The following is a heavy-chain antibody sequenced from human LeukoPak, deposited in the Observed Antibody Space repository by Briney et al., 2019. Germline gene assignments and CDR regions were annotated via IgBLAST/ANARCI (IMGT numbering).Heavy chain of an antibody. CDR2: IYYSGST. CDR3: ARDLTGEGYFDY. V-gene: IGHV4-59*01. J-gene: IGHJ4*02. D-gene: IGHD1-26*01. CDR1: GGSISSYY. Sequence: PSETLSLTCTVSGGSISSYYWSWIRQPPGKGLEWIGYIYYSGSTNYNPSLKSRVTISVDTSKNQFSLKLSSVTAADTAVYYYARDLTGEGYFDYWGQGTLVTVSS.